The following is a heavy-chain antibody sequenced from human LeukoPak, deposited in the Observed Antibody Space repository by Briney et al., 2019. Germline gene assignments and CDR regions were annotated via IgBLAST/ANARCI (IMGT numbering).Heavy chain of an antibody. CDR2: INPNSGGT. CDR3: ARDPALGSGSYYFDY. CDR1: GYTFTGYY. V-gene: IGHV1-2*02. J-gene: IGHJ4*02. D-gene: IGHD1-26*01. Sequence: AASVKVSCKASGYTFTGYYMHWVRQAPGQGLEWMGWINPNSGGTSYAQKFQGRVTMTRDTSTSTVYMELSSLRSEDTAVYYCARDPALGSGSYYFDYWGQGTLVTVSS.